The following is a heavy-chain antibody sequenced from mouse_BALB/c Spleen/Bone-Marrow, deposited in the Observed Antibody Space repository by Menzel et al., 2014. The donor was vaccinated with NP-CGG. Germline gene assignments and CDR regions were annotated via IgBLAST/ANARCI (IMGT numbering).Heavy chain of an antibody. CDR2: IWGDGST. V-gene: IGHV2-6-7*01. CDR1: GFSLTGYG. J-gene: IGHJ4*01. Sequence: VKVVESGPGLVAPSQSLSITCTVSGFSLTGYGVSWVRQPPGKGLEWPGMIWGDGSTDYNSALKSRLSINKDNSRSQVFLKMNSLQTDDTARYYCARDSFLITRALDYWGQGTSVTVSS. CDR3: ARDSFLITRALDY. D-gene: IGHD2-4*01.